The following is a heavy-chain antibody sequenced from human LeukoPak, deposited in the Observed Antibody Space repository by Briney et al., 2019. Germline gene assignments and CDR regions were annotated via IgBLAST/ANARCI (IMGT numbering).Heavy chain of an antibody. CDR1: GYTFTSSD. D-gene: IGHD5-24*01. CDR2: MNPDSGNT. J-gene: IGHJ6*03. Sequence: GASVKVSCKASGYTFTSSDINWVRQATGQGIEWMGWMNPDSGNTGYAQKSAGTVSLNKNPSISTAYMELSSLTSEDTAVYYCARGKRVKMATIWAYYYYMDVWGKGTTVTVSS. CDR3: ARGKRVKMATIWAYYYYMDV. V-gene: IGHV1-8*01.